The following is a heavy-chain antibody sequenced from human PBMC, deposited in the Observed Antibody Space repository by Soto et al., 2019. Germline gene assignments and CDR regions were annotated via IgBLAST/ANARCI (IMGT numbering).Heavy chain of an antibody. Sequence: GGSLRLSCAASGFTFDDYAMHWVRQAPGKGLEWVSGISWNSGSIGYADSVKGRFTISRDNAKNSLYLQMNSLRAEDTALYYCAKDISSWYTTGSYYYYYGMDVWGQGTTVTVSS. CDR2: ISWNSGSI. J-gene: IGHJ6*02. CDR1: GFTFDDYA. D-gene: IGHD6-13*01. CDR3: AKDISSWYTTGSYYYYYGMDV. V-gene: IGHV3-9*01.